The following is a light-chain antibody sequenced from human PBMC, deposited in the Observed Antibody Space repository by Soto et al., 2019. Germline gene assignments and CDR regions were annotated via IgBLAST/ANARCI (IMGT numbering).Light chain of an antibody. CDR1: QSVSSSY. V-gene: IGKV3-20*01. CDR3: QQYGSSRT. J-gene: IGKJ1*01. Sequence: EIVLTQSPGTLSLSPGERATLSCRASQSVSSSYLAWYQQKPGQAPRLLIYGASSRATGIPDRFSGSGSGTDFTLSISRLEHADFAVYYCQQYGSSRTFGQGTKVEIK. CDR2: GAS.